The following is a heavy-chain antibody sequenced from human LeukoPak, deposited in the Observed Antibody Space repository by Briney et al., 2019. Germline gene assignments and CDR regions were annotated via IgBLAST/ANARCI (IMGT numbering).Heavy chain of an antibody. V-gene: IGHV4-59*01. CDR2: IYYSGST. J-gene: IGHJ4*02. D-gene: IGHD3-22*01. CDR1: GASISSYY. Sequence: SETLSLTCIVSGASISSYYWTWIRQPPGKGLEWIGYIYYSGSTNYNPSLKSRVTISVDTSKNQFSLKLSSVTAADTAVYYCARTYYYDSSGYYEAYFDYWGQGTLVTVSS. CDR3: ARTYYYDSSGYYEAYFDY.